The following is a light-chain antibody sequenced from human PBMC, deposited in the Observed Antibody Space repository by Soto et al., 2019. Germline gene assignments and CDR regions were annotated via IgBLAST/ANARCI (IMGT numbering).Light chain of an antibody. V-gene: IGKV3-20*01. Sequence: EIVLTQSPGTLSLSPGETASLSCWASQSIVSNFLAWYQQRRGQPPRLLIYDSSRRASGIPARFTGSGSGTAFTLTISRVEPEDFAVYYCQQYDKWPLYTFGQGTKLEI. CDR1: QSIVSNF. CDR3: QQYDKWPLYT. CDR2: DSS. J-gene: IGKJ2*01.